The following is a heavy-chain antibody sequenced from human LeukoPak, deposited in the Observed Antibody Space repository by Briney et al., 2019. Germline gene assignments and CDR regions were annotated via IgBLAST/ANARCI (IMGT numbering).Heavy chain of an antibody. Sequence: SGGSVRLSCAASGFTFSSYWMHWVRQAPGKGLVWVSHINSDGSSTSYADSVKGRFTISRDNAKNTLFLQMNILRAEDTAVYYCGRRAWERRDAFDIWGQGTM. J-gene: IGHJ3*02. CDR1: GFTFSSYW. CDR3: GRRAWERRDAFDI. CDR2: INSDGSST. V-gene: IGHV3-74*01. D-gene: IGHD1-26*01.